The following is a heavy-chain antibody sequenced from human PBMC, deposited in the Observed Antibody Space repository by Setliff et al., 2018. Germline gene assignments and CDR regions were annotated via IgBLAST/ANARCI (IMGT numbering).Heavy chain of an antibody. J-gene: IGHJ2*01. CDR3: ARKMRMSGRGHWYFDV. CDR2: IWKSVST. CDR1: GGTFSYYY. Sequence: SETLSLTCAASGGTFSYYYWTWIRQPPGKGLEWLGYIWKSVSTFYNPSLTSRITMSVDTSRNLFSMELASVTAADTAIYYCARKMRMSGRGHWYFDVWGRGTLVTVSS. V-gene: IGHV4-59*06.